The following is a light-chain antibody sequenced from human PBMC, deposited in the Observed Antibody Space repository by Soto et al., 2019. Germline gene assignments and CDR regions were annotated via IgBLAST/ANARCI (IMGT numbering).Light chain of an antibody. CDR3: CSYAGSSTLV. V-gene: IGLV2-23*01. J-gene: IGLJ2*01. CDR2: EGS. Sequence: QSALTQPASVYGSPGQSITTSCTGTSSDVGSYKFVSWYQQHPGKAPKLMIYEGSKRPSGVSNRFSGSKSGNTASLTISGLQAEDEADYYCCSYAGSSTLVFGGGTKLTVL. CDR1: SSDVGSYKF.